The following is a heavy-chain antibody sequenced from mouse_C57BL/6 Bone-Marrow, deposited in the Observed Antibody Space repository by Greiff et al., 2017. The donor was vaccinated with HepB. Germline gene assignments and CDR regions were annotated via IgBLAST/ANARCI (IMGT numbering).Heavy chain of an antibody. CDR3: ARGLRATDWYFDV. CDR2: IYPGSGNT. V-gene: IGHV1-76*01. J-gene: IGHJ1*03. D-gene: IGHD1-1*01. Sequence: QVQLQQSGAELVRPGASVKLSCKASGYTFTDYYINWVKQRPGQGLEWIARIYPGSGNTYYNEKFKGKATLTAEKSSSTAYMQLSSLTSEDSAVYFCARGLRATDWYFDVWGTGTTVTVSS. CDR1: GYTFTDYY.